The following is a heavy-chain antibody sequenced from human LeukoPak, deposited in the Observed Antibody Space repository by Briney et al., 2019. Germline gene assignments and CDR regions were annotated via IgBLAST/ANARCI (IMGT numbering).Heavy chain of an antibody. CDR2: IKQDGSEK. D-gene: IGHD1-26*01. J-gene: IGHJ3*02. CDR3: ARDSSGSYYDAFDI. V-gene: IGHV3-7*01. CDR1: GFTFSSYW. Sequence: PGGSLRLSCAASGFTFSSYWMSWVRQAPGKGLEWVANIKQDGSEKYYVDSVKGRFIISRDNAKNSLYLQMNSLRAEDTAVYYCARDSSGSYYDAFDIWGQGTMVTVSS.